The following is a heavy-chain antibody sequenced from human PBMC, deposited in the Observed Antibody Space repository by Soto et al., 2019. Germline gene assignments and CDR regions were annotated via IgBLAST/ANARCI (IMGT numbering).Heavy chain of an antibody. CDR3: ATTRGYDFYYPDS. V-gene: IGHV4-31*11. CDR1: GASVKTGGYY. J-gene: IGHJ4*02. Sequence: QVQLQESGPGLVRPSQTLSLTCDVSGASVKTGGYYWTWIRQHPEKGLEWIGYINYSGTTYNPSLKSRAFLSLDMSKNQFSLNLTSVTAADTAVYYCATTRGYDFYYPDSWGQGILVTVSS. D-gene: IGHD3-3*01. CDR2: INYSGTT.